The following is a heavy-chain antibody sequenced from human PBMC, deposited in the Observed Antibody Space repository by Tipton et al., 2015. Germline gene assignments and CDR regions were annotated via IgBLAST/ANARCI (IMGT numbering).Heavy chain of an antibody. J-gene: IGHJ4*02. D-gene: IGHD2-21*02. CDR2: LYFSGTT. CDR1: GYSISTDYY. V-gene: IGHV4-38-2*01. CDR3: ASPSLPHDRGDYYFQS. Sequence: TLSLTCDVSGYSISTDYYWVWIRQPPGKGLEWIGSLYFSGTTYYNPSLKSRVTISIDRFKNQFSLKLSSVTAADTAVYYCASPSLPHDRGDYYFQSWGQGSLVTVSS.